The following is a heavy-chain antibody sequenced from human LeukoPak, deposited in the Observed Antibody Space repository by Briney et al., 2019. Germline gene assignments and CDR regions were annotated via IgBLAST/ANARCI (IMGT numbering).Heavy chain of an antibody. V-gene: IGHV3-30*04. J-gene: IGHJ6*03. D-gene: IGHD6-19*01. CDR1: GFTFSSYD. CDR2: VSYGGSNQ. CDR3: ARGPIYTSGWYYYYYMDV. Sequence: GGSLRLSCAASGFTFSSYDMHWVRQAPGKGLEWVALVSYGGSNQYYADSVKGRFTISRENSKNTLYLEMNSLRVEDTDVYYCARGPIYTSGWYYYYYMDVWGKGTTVTVSS.